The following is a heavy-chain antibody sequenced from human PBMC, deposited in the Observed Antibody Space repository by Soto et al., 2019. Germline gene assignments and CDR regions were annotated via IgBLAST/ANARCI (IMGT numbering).Heavy chain of an antibody. CDR2: FYYNGNT. J-gene: IGHJ4*02. D-gene: IGHD2-8*02. CDR3: ARDKITGLFDY. Sequence: PSETLSLTCSVSGDSISSSTYYWGWMRQPPGKGLEWIASFYYNGNTYYNPSLKSRVTIFVDTSKNQFSLKLTSVTAADTAVYYCARDKITGLFDYWGQGTLVTVS. V-gene: IGHV4-39*02. CDR1: GDSISSSTYY.